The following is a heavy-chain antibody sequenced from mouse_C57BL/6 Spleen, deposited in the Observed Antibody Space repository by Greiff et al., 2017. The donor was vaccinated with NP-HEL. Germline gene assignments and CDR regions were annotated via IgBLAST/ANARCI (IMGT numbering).Heavy chain of an antibody. CDR1: GFTFSSYG. CDR3: ARQPAQADYFDY. CDR2: ISSGGSYT. V-gene: IGHV5-6*01. J-gene: IGHJ2*01. D-gene: IGHD3-2*02. Sequence: EVQLQQSGGDLVKPGGSLKLSCAASGFTFSSYGMSWVRQTPDKRLEWVATISSGGSYTYYPDSVKGRFTISRDNAKNTLYLQMSSLKSEDTAMYYCARQPAQADYFDYWGQGTTLTVSS.